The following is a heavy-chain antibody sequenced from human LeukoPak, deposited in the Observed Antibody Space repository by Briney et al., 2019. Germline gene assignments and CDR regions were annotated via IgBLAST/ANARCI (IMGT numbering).Heavy chain of an antibody. Sequence: GGPLRLSCAASEFTFSSYAMSWVRQAPGKGLEWVSAISGSGGDTYYADSVKGRFTISRDNSKNTLYLQMNSLRAEDTAVYYCAKKGATTGDFDYWGQGTLVTVSS. D-gene: IGHD1-26*01. V-gene: IGHV3-23*01. CDR1: EFTFSSYA. CDR2: ISGSGGDT. J-gene: IGHJ4*02. CDR3: AKKGATTGDFDY.